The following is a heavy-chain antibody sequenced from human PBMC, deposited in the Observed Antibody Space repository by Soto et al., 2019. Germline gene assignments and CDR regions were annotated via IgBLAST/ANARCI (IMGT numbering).Heavy chain of an antibody. Sequence: GGSLRLSCAASGFTFSSYSMNWVRQAPGKGLEWVSSISSSSSYIYYADSVKGRFTISRDNAKNSLYLQMNSLKASDTAMYYCARLQAAAGDSDLTFDYWGQGTLVTVSS. V-gene: IGHV3-21*04. CDR2: ISSSSSYI. CDR3: ARLQAAAGDSDLTFDY. J-gene: IGHJ4*02. CDR1: GFTFSSYS. D-gene: IGHD6-13*01.